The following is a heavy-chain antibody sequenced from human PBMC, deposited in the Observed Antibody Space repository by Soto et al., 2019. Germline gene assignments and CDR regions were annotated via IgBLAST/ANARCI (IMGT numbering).Heavy chain of an antibody. V-gene: IGHV4-4*02. CDR2: IYHSGST. CDR1: DGSIRTSNW. CDR3: ARGRPPLEPHLDV. J-gene: IGHJ6*04. D-gene: IGHD3-3*01. Sequence: SETLSLTCVVSDGSIRTSNWWSWVRQPPGKGLEWIGEIYHSGSTNYNPSLEGRVTILVDKSKNQFSLELTSVTAADTAVYFCARGRPPLEPHLDVWGKGTTVTVSS.